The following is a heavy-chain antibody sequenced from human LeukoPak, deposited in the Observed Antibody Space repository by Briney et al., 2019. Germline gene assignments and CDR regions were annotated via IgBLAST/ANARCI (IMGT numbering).Heavy chain of an antibody. J-gene: IGHJ4*02. CDR1: GGSISSYY. D-gene: IGHD1-26*01. CDR3: ATDIGGSYRAFDG. V-gene: IGHV4-59*07. CDR2: IYYSGST. Sequence: SDTLSLTCTFSGGSISSYYWSWIRQPPGKGLEWMGYIYYSGSTNYNTPLKSRVTISVDTSKNQSFPQLSHATAAATAVYYCATDIGGSYRAFDGGGQGALVTVAS.